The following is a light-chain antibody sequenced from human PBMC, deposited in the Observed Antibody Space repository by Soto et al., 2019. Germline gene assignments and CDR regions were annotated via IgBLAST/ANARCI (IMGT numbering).Light chain of an antibody. J-gene: IGKJ4*01. V-gene: IGKV3-11*01. CDR3: RQRYNWPLT. CDR2: DAS. Sequence: TVLTQSPATLSLSPGERATLSCKASQSISNSLGWFQQKPGQAPRLLIDDASNRATGIPARFTGSGSGSDFTLTISRLEPEDFGVYYCRQRYNWPLTFGGGNKVEIK. CDR1: QSISNS.